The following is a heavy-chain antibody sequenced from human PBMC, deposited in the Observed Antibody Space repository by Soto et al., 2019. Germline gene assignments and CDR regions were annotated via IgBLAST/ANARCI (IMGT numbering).Heavy chain of an antibody. J-gene: IGHJ4*02. CDR1: GFTFSDYY. V-gene: IGHV3-11*06. CDR2: ISIIISYT. Sequence: QVQLVESGGGLVQPGGSLRLSCAASGFTFSDYYMSWIRQAPGKGLEWVSYISIIISYTHYADSVKSLFTISSDTANNSLYLQMNSLRAEDTAVYYCTRYIYGYVDYWGQGTLVTVSS. D-gene: IGHD5-18*01. CDR3: TRYIYGYVDY.